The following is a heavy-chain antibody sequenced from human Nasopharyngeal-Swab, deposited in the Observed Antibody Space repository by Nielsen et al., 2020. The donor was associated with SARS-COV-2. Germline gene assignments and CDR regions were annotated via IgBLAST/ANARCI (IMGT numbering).Heavy chain of an antibody. CDR1: GYSFTRYW. Sequence: KVSCKGSGYSFTRYWIGWVRQMPGKGLEWMGIIYPGDSDTRYSPSFQGQVTISADKSISTAYLQWSSLKASDTAMYYCARRYSSSWMFDYWGQGTLVTVSS. CDR2: IYPGDSDT. J-gene: IGHJ4*02. CDR3: ARRYSSSWMFDY. D-gene: IGHD6-13*01. V-gene: IGHV5-51*01.